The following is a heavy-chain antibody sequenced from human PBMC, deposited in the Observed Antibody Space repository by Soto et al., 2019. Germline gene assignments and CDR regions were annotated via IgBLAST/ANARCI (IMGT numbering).Heavy chain of an antibody. D-gene: IGHD3-3*01. CDR1: GGSFSGYY. CDR3: ARGEVTYYDFWSGYFPRYYGMDV. CDR2: INHSGST. V-gene: IGHV4-34*01. Sequence: SETLSLTCAVYGGSFSGYYWSWIRQPPGKGLEWIGEINHSGSTNYNPSLKSRVTISVDTSKNQFSLKLSSVTAADTAVYYCARGEVTYYDFWSGYFPRYYGMDVWGQGTTVTVSS. J-gene: IGHJ6*02.